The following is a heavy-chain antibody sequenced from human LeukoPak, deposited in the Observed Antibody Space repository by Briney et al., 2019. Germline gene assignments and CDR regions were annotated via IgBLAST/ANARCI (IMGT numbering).Heavy chain of an antibody. J-gene: IGHJ6*02. CDR3: ARAKPPPTYYDFWSGYYYGMDV. D-gene: IGHD3-3*01. CDR1: GGSISSYY. V-gene: IGHV4-59*01. Sequence: SETLSLTCTVSGGSISSYYWSWIRQPPGKGLEWIGYIYYSGSTNYNPSLKSRVTISVDTSKNQFSLKLSSVTAADTAVYYCARAKPPPTYYDFWSGYYYGMDVWGQGTTVTVSS. CDR2: IYYSGST.